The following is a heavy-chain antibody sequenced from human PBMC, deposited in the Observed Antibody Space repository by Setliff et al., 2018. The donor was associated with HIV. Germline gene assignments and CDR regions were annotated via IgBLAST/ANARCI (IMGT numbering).Heavy chain of an antibody. Sequence: PGGSLRLSCAGSGFTFSSYEMNWVRQAPGKGLEWVSYICFSSSAIYYKDSVKGRFTISRDNAKMSLFLQMNSLRVEDTAVYYCARGGMNSFGAFDIWGQGTLVTVSS. J-gene: IGHJ3*02. D-gene: IGHD3-16*01. CDR3: ARGGMNSFGAFDI. CDR1: GFTFSSYE. CDR2: ICFSSSAI. V-gene: IGHV3-48*03.